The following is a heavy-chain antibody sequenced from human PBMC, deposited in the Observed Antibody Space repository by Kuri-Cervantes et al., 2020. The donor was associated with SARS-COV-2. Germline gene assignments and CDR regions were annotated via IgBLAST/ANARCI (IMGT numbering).Heavy chain of an antibody. CDR2: INPNSGGT. D-gene: IGHD1-7*01. V-gene: IGHV1-2*02. Sequence: ASVKVSCKASGYTFTGYYMHWVRQAPGQGLEWMGWINPNSGGTNYAQKFQGRVTMTRDTSISTAYMELSRLRSDETAVYYCASLTGTTGGRYYYYGMDVWGQGTTVTVSS. CDR1: GYTFTGYY. J-gene: IGHJ6*02. CDR3: ASLTGTTGGRYYYYGMDV.